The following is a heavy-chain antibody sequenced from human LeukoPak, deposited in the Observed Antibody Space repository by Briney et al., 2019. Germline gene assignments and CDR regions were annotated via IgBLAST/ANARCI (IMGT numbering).Heavy chain of an antibody. CDR3: ARHRIRSWFDP. V-gene: IGHV4-38-2*01. CDR1: GYSISSGYY. Sequence: SETLSLTCAVSGYSISSGYYWGWIRQPPGKGLEWIGSIYYSGSTYYNPSLKSRVTISVDTSKNQFSLKLSSVTAADTAVYYCARHRIRSWFDPWGQGTLATVSS. J-gene: IGHJ5*02. CDR2: IYYSGST. D-gene: IGHD2-15*01.